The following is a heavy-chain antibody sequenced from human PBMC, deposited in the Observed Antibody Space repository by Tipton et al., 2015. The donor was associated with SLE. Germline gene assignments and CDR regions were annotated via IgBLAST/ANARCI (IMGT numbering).Heavy chain of an antibody. V-gene: IGHV1-18*04. CDR3: ARGKDYDYVWGSYRLFDY. Sequence: QSGAEVKKPGASVKVSCKASGYTFTSYGISWVRQAPGQGLEWMGWISAYNGNTNYAQKLQGRVTMTTDTSTSTAYMELRSLRSDDTAVYYCARGKDYDYVWGSYRLFDYWGQGTLVTVSS. CDR1: GYTFTSYG. D-gene: IGHD3-16*02. CDR2: ISAYNGNT. J-gene: IGHJ4*02.